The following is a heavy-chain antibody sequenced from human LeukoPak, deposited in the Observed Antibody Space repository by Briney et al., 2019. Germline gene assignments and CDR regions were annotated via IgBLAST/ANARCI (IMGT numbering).Heavy chain of an antibody. CDR2: IKQDGSEK. Sequence: PGGSLRLSCAASGFTFSSYWMSWVRQAPGKGLEWVANIKQDGSEKYYVDSVKGRFTIPSDNAKNSLYLQMNSLRAEDTAVYYCARVGYCSSTSCSAYYYYMDVWGKGTTVTVSS. J-gene: IGHJ6*03. CDR3: ARVGYCSSTSCSAYYYYMDV. D-gene: IGHD2-2*01. V-gene: IGHV3-7*01. CDR1: GFTFSSYW.